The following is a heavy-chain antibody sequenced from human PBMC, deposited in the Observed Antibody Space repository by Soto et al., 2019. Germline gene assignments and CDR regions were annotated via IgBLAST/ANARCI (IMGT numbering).Heavy chain of an antibody. D-gene: IGHD2-8*02. CDR3: ARHLHPTTWSYYFDF. CDR2: IHNSGIT. J-gene: IGHJ4*02. Sequence: SETLSLTCTVSGGSMSDYYWSWIRQPPGRGLECIGYIHNSGITNYNASLKGRVNISMNTAKNQFSLRLSSVTAADTALYYCARHLHPTTWSYYFDFWGQGTLVTVSS. CDR1: GGSMSDYY. V-gene: IGHV4-59*08.